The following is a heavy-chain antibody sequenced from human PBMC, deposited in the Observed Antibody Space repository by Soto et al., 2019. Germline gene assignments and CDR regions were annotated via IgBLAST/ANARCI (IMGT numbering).Heavy chain of an antibody. V-gene: IGHV3-64D*06. D-gene: IGHD2-15*01. CDR3: VKQAHGLDGVAFDY. J-gene: IGHJ4*02. CDR2: VSTSGRST. CDR1: GFIFSEST. Sequence: GGSLRLSCSASGFIFSESTIYWVRQVPGKGLEAISAVSTSGRSTYYADPVKDRFTISRDNSKNTLFLQMGSLRPEDTAIYYCVKQAHGLDGVAFDYWGQGNQVTVSS.